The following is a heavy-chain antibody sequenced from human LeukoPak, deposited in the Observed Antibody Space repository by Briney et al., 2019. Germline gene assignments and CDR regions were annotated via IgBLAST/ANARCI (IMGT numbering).Heavy chain of an antibody. V-gene: IGHV4-34*01. J-gene: IGHJ4*02. CDR2: INHSGST. CDR3: ARGRGYNSLDY. CDR1: GGSFSGYF. D-gene: IGHD5-24*01. Sequence: SETLSLTCAVYGGSFSGYFWSWIRQSPGKGLEWIGEINHSGSTNYNPSLKSRVTTSVDASKNQFSLKLSSVTAADTAVYYCARGRGYNSLDYWGQGTLVTVSS.